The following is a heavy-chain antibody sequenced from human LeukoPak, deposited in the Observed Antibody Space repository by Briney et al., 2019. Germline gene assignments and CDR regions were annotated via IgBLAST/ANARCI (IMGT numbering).Heavy chain of an antibody. V-gene: IGHV3-30*18. CDR2: ISYDGSNK. CDR3: AKEGGAAVAGTTFDY. CDR1: GFTFSSYG. Sequence: GGSLRLSCAASGFTFSSYGMHWVRQAPRKGLEWVAVISYDGSNKYYAASVKGRFTISRDNSKNTLYLQMNSLRAEDTAVYYCAKEGGAAVAGTTFDYWGQGTLVTVSS. J-gene: IGHJ4*02. D-gene: IGHD6-19*01.